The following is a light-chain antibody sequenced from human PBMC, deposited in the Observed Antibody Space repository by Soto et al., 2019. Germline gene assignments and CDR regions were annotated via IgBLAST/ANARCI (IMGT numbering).Light chain of an antibody. Sequence: DIQMTQSPSSLSASVGDRVTITCQASQDITNHLHWYKQKPGKAPMLLDYDGSNYDTVVPSRFSGSGSETQFSFTISSLQPEEIATYYCQQFDSLPITVGQGTRLEI. V-gene: IGKV1-33*01. CDR2: DGS. J-gene: IGKJ5*01. CDR1: QDITNH. CDR3: QQFDSLPIT.